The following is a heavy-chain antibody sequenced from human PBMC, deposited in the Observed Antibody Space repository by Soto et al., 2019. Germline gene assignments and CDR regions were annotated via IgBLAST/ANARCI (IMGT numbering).Heavy chain of an antibody. V-gene: IGHV4-59*08. J-gene: IGHJ6*03. CDR1: GCSISSYY. CDR3: ARHTIFGDIPAYYYYMDV. D-gene: IGHD3-3*01. Sequence: SETLSLTCPVSGCSISSYYWSWIRQPPGKGLEWIGYIYYSGSTNYNPSLKSRVTISVDTSKNQFSLKLSSVTAADTAVYYCARHTIFGDIPAYYYYMDVWGKGTTVTVSS. CDR2: IYYSGST.